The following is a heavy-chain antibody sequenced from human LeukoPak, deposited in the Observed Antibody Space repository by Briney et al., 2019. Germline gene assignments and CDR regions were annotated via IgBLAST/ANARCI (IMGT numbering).Heavy chain of an antibody. J-gene: IGHJ4*02. V-gene: IGHV4-30-2*01. Sequence: SETLSLTCTVSGGSISSGGYYWSWIRQPPGKGLEWIGYIYHSGSTYYNPSLKSRVTISVDRSKNQFSLKLSSVTAADTAVYYCARGVAERIAAAGYFDYWGQGTLVTVSS. CDR1: GGSISSGGYY. CDR2: IYHSGST. CDR3: ARGVAERIAAAGYFDY. D-gene: IGHD6-13*01.